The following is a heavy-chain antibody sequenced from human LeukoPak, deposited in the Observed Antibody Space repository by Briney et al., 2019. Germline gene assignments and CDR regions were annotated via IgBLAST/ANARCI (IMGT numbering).Heavy chain of an antibody. CDR1: GFTVSSNY. V-gene: IGHV3-53*01. Sequence: GGSLRLSCAASGFTVSSNYMSWIRQAPGKGLEWVSVIYSGGSTYYADSVKGRFTISRDNSNNTLYLQMNSLRAEDTAVSYCAKLGGHPLHNYYVGVWGKGTTVAVSS. J-gene: IGHJ6*03. CDR2: IYSGGST. D-gene: IGHD3-16*01. CDR3: AKLGGHPLHNYYVGV.